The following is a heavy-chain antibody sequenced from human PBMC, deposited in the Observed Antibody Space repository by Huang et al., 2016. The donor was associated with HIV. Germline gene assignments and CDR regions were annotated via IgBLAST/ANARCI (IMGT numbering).Heavy chain of an antibody. CDR1: GYTFSSFG. J-gene: IGHJ6*03. CDR3: ARGGGIQLWLLGYYYMDV. V-gene: IGHV1-18*01. CDR2: SSVYNGNT. Sequence: QVQLVQSGAEVNKPGASVKVSCKASGYTFSSFGISGVVQAAGQGLEWVGCSSVYNGNTKVAQKFQGRLTLTTDTSTSTSYMELRSLRSDDTAVYYCARGGGIQLWLLGYYYMDVWGNGTTVTVSS. D-gene: IGHD5-18*01.